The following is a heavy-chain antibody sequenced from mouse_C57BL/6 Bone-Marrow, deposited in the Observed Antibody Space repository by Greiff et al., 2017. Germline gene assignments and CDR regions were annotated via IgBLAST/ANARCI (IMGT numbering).Heavy chain of an antibody. CDR1: GYTFTSYS. D-gene: IGHD2-3*01. V-gene: IGHV1-72*01. Sequence: VQLQQPGAELVKPGASVKLSCTASGYTFTSYSMHWVKQRPGRGLEWIGRIDPNCGGTKYNEKFKSKATLTVDKPSSTAYLQLSSLTSEDSAVYYCARGWLLRWATDYWGQGTSVTVSS. CDR3: ARGWLLRWATDY. CDR2: IDPNCGGT. J-gene: IGHJ4*01.